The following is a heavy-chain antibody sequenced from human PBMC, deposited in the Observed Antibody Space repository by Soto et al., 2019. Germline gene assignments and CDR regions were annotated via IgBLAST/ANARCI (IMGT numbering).Heavy chain of an antibody. CDR1: GYTFTSYG. V-gene: IGHV1-18*01. Sequence: ASVKVSCKASGYTFTSYGISWVRQAPGQGLEWMGWISAYNGNTNYAQKLQGRVTMTTDTSTSTAYMELRSLRSDDTAVYYCARGPDYYDSSGYYYNAFDIWGQGTMVTVSS. J-gene: IGHJ3*02. D-gene: IGHD3-22*01. CDR3: ARGPDYYDSSGYYYNAFDI. CDR2: ISAYNGNT.